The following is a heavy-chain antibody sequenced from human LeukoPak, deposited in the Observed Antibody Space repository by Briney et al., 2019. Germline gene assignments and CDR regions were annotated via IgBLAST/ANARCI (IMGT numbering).Heavy chain of an antibody. D-gene: IGHD3-16*01. Sequence: PSETLSLTCTVSDASVSNSYWSWIRQPPGKGLEWIGYISYSGSTSYNHSLKSRVTISVDPSKNQFSLKLSSVTAADTAMYYCARVGRGDYVWGSYSFDYWGQGTLVTVSS. V-gene: IGHV4-59*02. J-gene: IGHJ4*02. CDR1: DASVSNSY. CDR2: ISYSGST. CDR3: ARVGRGDYVWGSYSFDY.